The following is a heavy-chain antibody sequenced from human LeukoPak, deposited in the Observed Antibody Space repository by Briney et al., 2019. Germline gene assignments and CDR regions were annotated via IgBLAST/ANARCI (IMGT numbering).Heavy chain of an antibody. J-gene: IGHJ6*03. CDR3: AKAPATGEGYYFYYMDV. Sequence: GGSLRLSCAASGFASGFTFSDYAVSWVRQAPGKGPEWVASVNGRGATTYYADSVRGRFTISRDNSKNTVYLQMISLGADDTAVYFCAKAPATGEGYYFYYMDVWGKGTTVTVPS. V-gene: IGHV3-23*01. D-gene: IGHD7-27*01. CDR1: GFTFSDYA. CDR2: VNGRGATT.